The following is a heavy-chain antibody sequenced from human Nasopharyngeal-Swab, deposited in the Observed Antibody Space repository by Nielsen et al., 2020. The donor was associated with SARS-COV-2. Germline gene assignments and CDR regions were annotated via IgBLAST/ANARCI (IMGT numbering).Heavy chain of an antibody. D-gene: IGHD6-13*01. CDR3: AHSSSTAYYFDY. CDR2: IYWDDDK. J-gene: IGHJ4*02. V-gene: IGHV2-5*02. Sequence: SGPTLVKPTQTLTPTCTFSGFSLSTSGVGAGWIRQPPGKALEWLALIYWDDDKRYSPSLKSRLTTTKDTSKNQVVLTMTNMDPVDTATYYCAHSSSTAYYFDYWGQGTLVTVSS. CDR1: GFSLSTSGVG.